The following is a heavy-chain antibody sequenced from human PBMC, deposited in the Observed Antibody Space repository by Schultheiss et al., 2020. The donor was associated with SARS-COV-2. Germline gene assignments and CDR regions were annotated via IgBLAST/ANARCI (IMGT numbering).Heavy chain of an antibody. J-gene: IGHJ3*02. V-gene: IGHV4-61*08. CDR2: IYYSGST. Sequence: SETLSLTCTVSGGSISSGGYYWSWIRQPPGKGLEWIGYIYYSGSTNYNPSLKSRVTISVDTSKNQFSLKLSSVTAADTAVYYCAVTTVTRRFDAFDIWGQGTMVTVSS. CDR3: AVTTVTRRFDAFDI. CDR1: GGSISSGGYY. D-gene: IGHD4-17*01.